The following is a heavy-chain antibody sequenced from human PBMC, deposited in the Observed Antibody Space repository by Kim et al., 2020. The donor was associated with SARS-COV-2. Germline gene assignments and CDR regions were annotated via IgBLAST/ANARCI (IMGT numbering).Heavy chain of an antibody. CDR2: IYYSGSI. CDR3: ARSLGYSYGGNWFDP. D-gene: IGHD5-18*01. Sequence: SETLSLTCTVSSGSISSYYWSWIRQPPGKGLEWIGYIYYSGSINYNLSLKSRVTISVYTSKNQFSLKLSSVTAADTAVYYCARSLGYSYGGNWFDPWGQGTLVTVSS. J-gene: IGHJ5*02. CDR1: SGSISSYY. V-gene: IGHV4-59*13.